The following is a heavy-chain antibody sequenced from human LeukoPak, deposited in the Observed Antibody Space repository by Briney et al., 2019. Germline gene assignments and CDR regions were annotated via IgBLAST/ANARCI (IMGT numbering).Heavy chain of an antibody. J-gene: IGHJ4*02. V-gene: IGHV4-30-2*01. CDR2: IYHSGST. D-gene: IGHD2-2*01. CDR3: AREPKPVVPAAIFKAGGAFDY. CDR1: GGSISSGGYY. Sequence: SETLSLTCTVSGGSISSGGYYWSWIRQPPGKGLEWIGYIYHSGSTYYNPSLKSRVTISVDRSKNQFSLKLSSVTAADTAVYYCAREPKPVVPAAIFKAGGAFDYWGQGTLVTVSS.